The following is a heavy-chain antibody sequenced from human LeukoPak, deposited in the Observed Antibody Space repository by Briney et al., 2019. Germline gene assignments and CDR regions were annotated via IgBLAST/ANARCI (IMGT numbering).Heavy chain of an antibody. CDR3: ARGRAIMITFGGVIVPYYYYGMDV. D-gene: IGHD3-16*02. CDR2: MNPNSGNT. CDR1: GYTFTSYD. J-gene: IGHJ6*02. Sequence: ASVKVSCKASGYTFTSYDINLVRQATGQGREWMGWMNPNSGNTGYAQKFEGRVTMTRNTSIITAYMELSSLRSEDTAVYYCARGRAIMITFGGVIVPYYYYGMDVWGQGTTVTVSS. V-gene: IGHV1-8*01.